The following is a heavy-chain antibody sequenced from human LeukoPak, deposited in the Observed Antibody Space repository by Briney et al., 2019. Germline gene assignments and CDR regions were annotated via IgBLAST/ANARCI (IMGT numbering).Heavy chain of an antibody. CDR3: ATGEYWSGGTCYSGYYYYYRDV. Sequence: PGGSLRLSCAASGFTFSSYAMNWVRQAPGKGLEWVSAISGSGGSTYYADSVKGRFTISRDNSKNTLYLQMNSLRAEDTAVYYCATGEYWSGGTCYSGYYYYYRDVWGKGTTVTISS. CDR1: GFTFSSYA. V-gene: IGHV3-23*01. CDR2: ISGSGGST. J-gene: IGHJ6*03. D-gene: IGHD2-15*01.